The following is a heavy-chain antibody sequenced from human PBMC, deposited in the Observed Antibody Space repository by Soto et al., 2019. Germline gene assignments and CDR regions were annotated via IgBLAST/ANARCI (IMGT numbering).Heavy chain of an antibody. D-gene: IGHD2-2*01. CDR3: AGNGVPAAMYYYYYGMDV. J-gene: IGHJ6*02. Sequence: SETLSLTCTVSGGSISSYYWSWIRQPAGKGLEWIGRIYTSGGTNYNPSLKSRVTMSVDTSKNQFSLKLSSVTAADTAVYYCAGNGVPAAMYYYYYGMDVWGQGTTVTVSS. CDR1: GGSISSYY. CDR2: IYTSGGT. V-gene: IGHV4-4*07.